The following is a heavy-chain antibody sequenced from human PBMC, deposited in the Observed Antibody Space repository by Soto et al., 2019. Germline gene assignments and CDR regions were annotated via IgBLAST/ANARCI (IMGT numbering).Heavy chain of an antibody. J-gene: IGHJ6*02. CDR2: IYYSGST. CDR1: GGSISSGGYY. CDR3: ARDPLWFGEYYYGMDV. D-gene: IGHD3-10*01. Sequence: QVQLQESGPGLVKPSQTLSLTCTVSGGSISSGGYYWSWIRQHPGKGLEWIGYIYYSGSTYYNPSLKSRVTLSVDTSKHQFSLKLSSVTAADTAVYYCARDPLWFGEYYYGMDVWGQGTTVTVSS. V-gene: IGHV4-31*03.